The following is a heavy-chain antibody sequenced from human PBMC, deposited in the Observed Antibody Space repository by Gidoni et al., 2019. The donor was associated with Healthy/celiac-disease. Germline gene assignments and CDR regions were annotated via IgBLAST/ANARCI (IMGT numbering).Heavy chain of an antibody. Sequence: EVQLVETGGGLIQPGGSLRLSRAASGFNVSSNYMSWVRQAPGKGLEWVSVIYSGGSTYYADSVKGRFTISRDNSKNTLYLQMNSLRAEDTAVYYCARDPNCSSTSCEGSYGMDVWGQGTTVTVSS. D-gene: IGHD2-2*01. V-gene: IGHV3-53*02. CDR3: ARDPNCSSTSCEGSYGMDV. J-gene: IGHJ6*02. CDR1: GFNVSSNY. CDR2: IYSGGST.